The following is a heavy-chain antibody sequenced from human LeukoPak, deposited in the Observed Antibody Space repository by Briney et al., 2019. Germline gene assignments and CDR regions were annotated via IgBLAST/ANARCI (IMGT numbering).Heavy chain of an antibody. J-gene: IGHJ6*03. CDR2: IIPIFGSA. CDR1: GDIFNSYS. V-gene: IGHV1-69*05. D-gene: IGHD1-26*01. Sequence: ASVKVSCKASGDIFNSYSISWVRQAPGQGLEWMGGIIPIFGSANYAQKFQGRVTITTDQSTTTAYMEFYCARVGRSRGSLPNSYYYMDVWGKGTTVTVSS. CDR3: NSYYYMDV.